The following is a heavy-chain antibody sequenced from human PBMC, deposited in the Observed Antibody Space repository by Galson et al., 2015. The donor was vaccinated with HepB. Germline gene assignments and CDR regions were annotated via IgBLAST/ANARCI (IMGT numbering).Heavy chain of an antibody. Sequence: LSLTCAVYGGSFSGYYWSWIRQPPGKGLEWIGEINHSGSTNYNPSLKSRVTISVDTSKNQFSLKLSSVTAADTAVYYCASTLEGIAVAGGPNYYYYGMDVWGQGTTVTVSS. D-gene: IGHD6-19*01. J-gene: IGHJ6*02. CDR3: ASTLEGIAVAGGPNYYYYGMDV. V-gene: IGHV4-34*01. CDR1: GGSFSGYY. CDR2: INHSGST.